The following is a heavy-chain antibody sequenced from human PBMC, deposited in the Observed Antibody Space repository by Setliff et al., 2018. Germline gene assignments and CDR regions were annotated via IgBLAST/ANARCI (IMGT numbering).Heavy chain of an antibody. V-gene: IGHV4-59*08. CDR3: ARAPQYSNFWYALSWFDP. Sequence: SETLSLTCSVSGASINRDYWNWIRQPPGKGLEWIGYIHYSGSTNYNPSLKSRVTISADTSNNSFSLNLFSVTAADTAVYYCARAPQYSNFWYALSWFDPWGRGTLVTVSS. D-gene: IGHD3-3*01. CDR1: GASINRDY. J-gene: IGHJ5*02. CDR2: IHYSGST.